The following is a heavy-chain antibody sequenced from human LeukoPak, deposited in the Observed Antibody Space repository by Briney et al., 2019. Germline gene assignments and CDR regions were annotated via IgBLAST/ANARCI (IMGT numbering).Heavy chain of an antibody. Sequence: GGSLRLSCAVSGFTLSSYLMHWVRQTPGKGLVWVSRIHSDGSTSYADSVKGRFTISRDDAKNTLYLQMNSLRAEDTAVYYCARDYYDSGGYYFGLFDYWGQGTLVTVSS. D-gene: IGHD3-22*01. CDR2: IHSDGST. J-gene: IGHJ4*02. V-gene: IGHV3-74*01. CDR1: GFTLSSYL. CDR3: ARDYYDSGGYYFGLFDY.